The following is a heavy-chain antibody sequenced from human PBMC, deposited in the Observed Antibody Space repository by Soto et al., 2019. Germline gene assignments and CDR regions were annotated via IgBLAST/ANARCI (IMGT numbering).Heavy chain of an antibody. D-gene: IGHD5-12*01. CDR3: AGDGYKKIFNY. CDR1: GGSISSGSYY. Sequence: PSETLSLTCTVSGGSISSGSYYWGWIRQPPGKGLEWIGSIYYSGSTYYNPSLKSRVTISVDTSKNQFSLKLSSVTAADTAVYYCAGDGYKKIFNYWGQGTLVTVS. J-gene: IGHJ4*02. V-gene: IGHV4-39*01. CDR2: IYYSGST.